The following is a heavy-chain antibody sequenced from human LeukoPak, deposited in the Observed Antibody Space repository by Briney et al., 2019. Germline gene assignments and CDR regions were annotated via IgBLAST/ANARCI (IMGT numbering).Heavy chain of an antibody. J-gene: IGHJ4*02. CDR2: IKSKTDGGTT. Sequence: GGSLILSCAASGFTFSNAWMSWVRQAPGKGLEWVGRIKSKTDGGTTDYAAPVKGRFTISRDDSKNTLYLQMNSLKTEDTAVYYCTTDSLYYGSGSYYSVFDYWGQGTLVTVSS. CDR3: TTDSLYYGSGSYYSVFDY. V-gene: IGHV3-15*01. D-gene: IGHD3-10*01. CDR1: GFTFSNAW.